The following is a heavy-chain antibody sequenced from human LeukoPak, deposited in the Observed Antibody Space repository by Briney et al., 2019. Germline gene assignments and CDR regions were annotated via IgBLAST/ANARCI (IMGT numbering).Heavy chain of an antibody. CDR1: GFTFSITY. J-gene: IGHJ6*03. Sequence: GGSLRLSCTASGFTFSITYMAWVRQAPGKGLEWVSVIYGGGDAYYADSVKGRFTISRDNAKNSLYLQMNSLRAEDTALYYCARDQLVTLDYYSYYYMDVWGKGTTVTVSS. CDR2: IYGGGDA. CDR3: ARDQLVTLDYYSYYYMDV. V-gene: IGHV3-53*01. D-gene: IGHD6-6*01.